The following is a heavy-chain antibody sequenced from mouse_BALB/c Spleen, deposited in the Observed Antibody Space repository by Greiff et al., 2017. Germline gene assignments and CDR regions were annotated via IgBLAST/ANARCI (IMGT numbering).Heavy chain of an antibody. Sequence: EVMLVESGGGLVKPGGSLKLSCAASGFTFSSYAMSWVRQTPEKRLEWVASISSGGSYTYYPDTVTGRFTISRDNAKNTLYLEMSSLRSEDTAMYYCARGLGRGAMDYWGQGTSVTVSS. CDR3: ARGLGRGAMDY. CDR1: GFTFSSYA. V-gene: IGHV5-9-4*01. J-gene: IGHJ4*01. CDR2: ISSGGSYT. D-gene: IGHD4-1*01.